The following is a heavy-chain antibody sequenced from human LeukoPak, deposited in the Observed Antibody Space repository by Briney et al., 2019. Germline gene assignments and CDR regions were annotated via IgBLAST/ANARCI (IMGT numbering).Heavy chain of an antibody. CDR1: GFTFSSSW. Sequence: GGSLRLSCAASGFTFSSSWMHWVRQAPGKGLVWVSRINSDGSSTTYADSVKGRFTISRDNAKDTLYLQMNSLRAEDTAVYYCARVQYYGSGSYYNWFDPWGQGTLVTVSS. CDR2: INSDGSST. V-gene: IGHV3-74*01. J-gene: IGHJ5*02. D-gene: IGHD3-10*01. CDR3: ARVQYYGSGSYYNWFDP.